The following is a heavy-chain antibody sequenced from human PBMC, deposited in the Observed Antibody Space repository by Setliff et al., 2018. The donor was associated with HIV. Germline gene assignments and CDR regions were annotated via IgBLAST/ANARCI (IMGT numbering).Heavy chain of an antibody. D-gene: IGHD3-22*01. CDR3: ARVLGRYYDSSGRPGFQH. Sequence: PSETLSLTCAVYGGSFSGYYWSWLRQPPGKGLEWIGEINRSGSTRYNPSLKSRVTISLDTSKNQFSLKLSSVTAADTAVYFCARVLGRYYDSSGRPGFQHWGQGTLVTVSS. V-gene: IGHV4-34*01. J-gene: IGHJ1*01. CDR1: GGSFSGYY. CDR2: INRSGST.